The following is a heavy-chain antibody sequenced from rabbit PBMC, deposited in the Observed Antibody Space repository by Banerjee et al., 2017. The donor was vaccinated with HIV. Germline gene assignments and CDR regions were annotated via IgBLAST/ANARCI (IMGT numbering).Heavy chain of an antibody. J-gene: IGHJ4*01. CDR2: SYAGSSGST. D-gene: IGHD2-1*01. CDR1: GFSFSSSDW. V-gene: IGHV1S45*01. Sequence: QEQLEESGGDLVKPEGSLTLTCKASGFSFSSSDWICWVRQDPGKGLEWIACSYAGSSGSTYYASGAKGRFTISKPSSTSVTLPMTSLAAADPATYFCARIITIPYFFNLWGPGTLVTVS. CDR3: ARIITIPYFFNL.